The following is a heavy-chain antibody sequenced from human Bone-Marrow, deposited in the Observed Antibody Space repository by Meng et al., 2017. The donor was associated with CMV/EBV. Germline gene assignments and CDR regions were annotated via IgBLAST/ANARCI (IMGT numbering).Heavy chain of an antibody. CDR2: ISSSGSTI. CDR1: GFTFSSYS. J-gene: IGHJ6*02. D-gene: IGHD2-2*01. V-gene: IGHV3-48*04. Sequence: GGSLRLSCAASGFTFSSYSMNWVRQAPGKGLEWVSYISSSGSTIYYADSVKGRFTISRDNAKNSLYLQMNSLRAEDTAVYYCARLIGYCSSTSCYHYYGMDVWGQGNTVNV. CDR3: ARLIGYCSSTSCYHYYGMDV.